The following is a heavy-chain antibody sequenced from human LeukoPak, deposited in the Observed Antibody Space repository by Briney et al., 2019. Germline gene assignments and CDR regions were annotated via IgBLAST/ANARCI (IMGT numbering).Heavy chain of an antibody. D-gene: IGHD3-9*01. CDR3: ARAEGLRYFDWLLPFDY. CDR2: IYHSGST. Sequence: SETLSLTCAVSGYSISSGYYWGWIRQPPGKGLEWIGSIYHSGSTYYNPSLKSRVTISVDTSKNQFSLKPSSVTAADTAAYYCARAEGLRYFDWLLPFDYWGQGTLVTVSS. CDR1: GYSISSGYY. J-gene: IGHJ4*02. V-gene: IGHV4-38-2*01.